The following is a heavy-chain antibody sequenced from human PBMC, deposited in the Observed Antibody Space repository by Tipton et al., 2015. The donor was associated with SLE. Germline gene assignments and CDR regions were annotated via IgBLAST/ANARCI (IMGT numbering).Heavy chain of an antibody. CDR2: IYTSGST. V-gene: IGHV4-59*01. J-gene: IGHJ4*02. CDR1: GGSISSYY. CDR3: ARHYGGHYFDY. Sequence: TLSLTCIVSGGSISSYYWSWIRQPPGKGLEWIGYIYTSGSTNYNPSLKSRVTISVDTSKNQFSLKLSSVTAADTAVYYCARHYGGHYFDYWGQGTLVTVSS. D-gene: IGHD3-16*01.